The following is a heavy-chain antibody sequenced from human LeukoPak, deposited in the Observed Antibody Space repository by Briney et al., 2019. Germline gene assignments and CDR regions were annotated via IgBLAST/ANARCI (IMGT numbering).Heavy chain of an antibody. D-gene: IGHD5-18*01. Sequence: SETLSLTCAVYGGSFSGYYWSWIRQPPGKGLEWIGEINHSGSTNYNPSLKSRVTISVDKSKNQFSLKLSSVTAADTAVYYCAATIQLWLNGWFDPWGQGTLVTVSS. J-gene: IGHJ5*02. CDR2: INHSGST. V-gene: IGHV4-34*01. CDR3: AATIQLWLNGWFDP. CDR1: GGSFSGYY.